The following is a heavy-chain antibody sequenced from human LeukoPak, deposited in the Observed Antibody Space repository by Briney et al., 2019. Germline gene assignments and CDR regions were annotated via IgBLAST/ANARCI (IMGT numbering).Heavy chain of an antibody. Sequence: SETLSLTCTVSGGSVSSGSYYWSWIRQPPGKGLEWIGYIYYSGSTNYNPSLKSRVTISVDTSKNQFSLKLSSVTAADTAVYYCARDRYYYDSSGYLTYYFDYWGQGTLVTVSS. V-gene: IGHV4-61*01. D-gene: IGHD3-22*01. J-gene: IGHJ4*02. CDR1: GGSVSSGSYY. CDR3: ARDRYYYDSSGYLTYYFDY. CDR2: IYYSGST.